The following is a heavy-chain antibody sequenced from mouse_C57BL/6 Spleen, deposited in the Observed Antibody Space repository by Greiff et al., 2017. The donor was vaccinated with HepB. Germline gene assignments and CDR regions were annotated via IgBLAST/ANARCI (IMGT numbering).Heavy chain of an antibody. D-gene: IGHD3-2*02. CDR1: GFTFSDYG. V-gene: IGHV5-15*01. CDR2: ISNLAYSI. CDR3: ARLRHSDGSSGYGYYFDY. Sequence: EVQLVESGGGLVQPGGSLKLSCAASGFTFSDYGLAWVRQAPRKGPEWVAFISNLAYSIYYADTVTGRFTISRENAKNTLYLEMSSLRSEDTAMYYCARLRHSDGSSGYGYYFDYWGQGTTLTVSS. J-gene: IGHJ2*01.